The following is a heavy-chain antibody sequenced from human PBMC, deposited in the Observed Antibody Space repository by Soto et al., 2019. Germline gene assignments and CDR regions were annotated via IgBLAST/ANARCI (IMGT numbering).Heavy chain of an antibody. CDR2: IYHSGST. V-gene: IGHV4-30-2*01. D-gene: IGHD1-1*01. J-gene: IGHJ6*02. CDR3: ARSGGTGYYYYYYGMDV. Sequence: SETLSLTCAVSGGSISSGGYSWSWIRQPPGKGLEWIGYIYHSGSTYYNPSLKSRVTISVDRSKNQFSLKLSSVTAADTAVYYCARSGGTGYYYYYYGMDVWGQGTTVTVSS. CDR1: GGSISSGGYS.